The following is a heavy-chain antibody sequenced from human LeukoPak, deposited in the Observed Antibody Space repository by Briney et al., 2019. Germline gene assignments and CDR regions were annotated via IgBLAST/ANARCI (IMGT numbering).Heavy chain of an antibody. CDR2: INHSGST. Sequence: PSETLSLTCAVYGGSFSGYYWSWIRQPPGKGLEWIGEINHSGSTNYNPSLKSRVTISVDTSKNQFSLKLSSVTAADTAVYYCARGEWQDNWFDPWGQGTLVTVSS. V-gene: IGHV4-34*01. CDR1: GGSFSGYY. D-gene: IGHD3-3*01. CDR3: ARGEWQDNWFDP. J-gene: IGHJ5*02.